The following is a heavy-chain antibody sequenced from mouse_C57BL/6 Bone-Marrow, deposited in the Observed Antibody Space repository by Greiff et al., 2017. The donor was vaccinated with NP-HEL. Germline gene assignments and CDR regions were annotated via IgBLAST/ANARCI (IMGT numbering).Heavy chain of an antibody. CDR1: GYTFTSYW. CDR3: ARSGTTVPFAY. Sequence: VQLQQPGAELVKPGASVKLSCKASGYTFTSYWMQWVKQRPGQGLEWIGEIDPSDSYTNYNQKFKGKATLTVDTSSSTAYMQLSSLTSEDSAVYYCARSGTTVPFAYWGQGTLVTVSA. J-gene: IGHJ3*01. D-gene: IGHD1-1*01. V-gene: IGHV1-50*01. CDR2: IDPSDSYT.